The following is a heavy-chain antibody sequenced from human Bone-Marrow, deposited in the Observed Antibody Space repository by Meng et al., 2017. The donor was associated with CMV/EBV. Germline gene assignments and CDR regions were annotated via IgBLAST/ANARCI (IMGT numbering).Heavy chain of an antibody. CDR3: AKVEGRGRLDYYYYGMDV. V-gene: IGHV3-23*03. D-gene: IGHD3-10*01. Sequence: GESLKIPCAASGFTFSSYAMSWVRQAPGKGLEWVSVIYSGGSSTYYADSVKGRFTISRDNSKNTLYLQMNSLRAEDTAVYYCAKVEGRGRLDYYYYGMDVWGQGTTVTVSS. CDR2: IYSGGSST. J-gene: IGHJ6*02. CDR1: GFTFSSYA.